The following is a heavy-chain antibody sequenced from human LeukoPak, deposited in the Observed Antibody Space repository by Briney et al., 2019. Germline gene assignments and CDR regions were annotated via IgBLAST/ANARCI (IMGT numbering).Heavy chain of an antibody. CDR2: ITDSGRSS. CDR3: AKDGGGNCYDPIDF. Sequence: PGGSLRLSCAFSGFTFTNYAMSWVRQAPGKGLERISGITDSGRSSYFADSVRGRFTISRDKSKNTLYLQMNSLRAEDTALYFCAKDGGGNCYDPIDFWGQGILVTVSS. J-gene: IGHJ4*02. V-gene: IGHV3-23*01. CDR1: GFTFTNYA. D-gene: IGHD2-21*01.